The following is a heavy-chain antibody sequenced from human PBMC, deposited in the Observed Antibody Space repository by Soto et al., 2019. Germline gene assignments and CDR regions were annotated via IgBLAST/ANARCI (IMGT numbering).Heavy chain of an antibody. CDR3: ARGRTATLYYFDY. V-gene: IGHV3-11*01. D-gene: IGHD3-16*01. J-gene: IGHJ4*02. CDR1: GFTFSDYF. CDR2: ISTDGNII. Sequence: AASGFTFSDYFMTWIRQAPGKGLDWVSYISTDGNIIYYADSVKGRFTISRDNAKNSLYLQMNSLRVEDTAVYYCARGRTATLYYFDYWGQGTLVTVSS.